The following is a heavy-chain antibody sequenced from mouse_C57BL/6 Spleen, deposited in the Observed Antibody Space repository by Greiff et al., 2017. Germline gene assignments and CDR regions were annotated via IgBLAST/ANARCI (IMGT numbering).Heavy chain of an antibody. D-gene: IGHD1-1*01. J-gene: IGHJ1*03. CDR1: GYTFTDYE. CDR3: TRGYYGSSGYFDV. Sequence: VKLVESGAELVRPGASVTLSCKASGYTFTDYEMHWVKQTPVHGLEWIGAIDPETGGTAYNQKFKGKAILTADKSSSTAYMELRSLTSEDSAVYDCTRGYYGSSGYFDVWGTGTTVTVSS. V-gene: IGHV1-15*01. CDR2: IDPETGGT.